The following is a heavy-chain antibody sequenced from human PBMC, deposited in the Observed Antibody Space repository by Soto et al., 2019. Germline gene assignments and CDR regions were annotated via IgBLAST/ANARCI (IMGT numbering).Heavy chain of an antibody. Sequence: PSETLSLTCTVSNVPLISYSYSWGWIRQPPGKGLEWIASISYNGDTYYNPSLNSRVTISKETSNDQFSLRLTSVSAADTAVYYCARHFSYDFLSGYSSAPYYFAYWGQGTLVTVSS. D-gene: IGHD3-3*01. CDR1: NVPLISYSYS. J-gene: IGHJ4*02. CDR2: ISYNGDT. CDR3: ARHFSYDFLSGYSSAPYYFAY. V-gene: IGHV4-39*01.